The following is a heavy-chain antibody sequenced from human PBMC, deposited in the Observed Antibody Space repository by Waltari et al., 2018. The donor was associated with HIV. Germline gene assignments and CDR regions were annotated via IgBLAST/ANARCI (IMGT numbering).Heavy chain of an antibody. CDR2: IKNIGPT. V-gene: IGHV4-34*01. J-gene: IGHJ5*02. D-gene: IGHD3-10*01. CDR3: ARTYKRITLFEIIREVSWFDP. Sequence: QVQLQQWGAGLLKPSETLSLTCAIYGGSFDEYYWAWIRQTPEKRLEWLGDIKNIGPTTYSPCLKSRVTVSIDASKNQFSLNLWSVTAADTAVYYCARTYKRITLFEIIREVSWFDPWGQGTLVTVSS. CDR1: GGSFDEYY.